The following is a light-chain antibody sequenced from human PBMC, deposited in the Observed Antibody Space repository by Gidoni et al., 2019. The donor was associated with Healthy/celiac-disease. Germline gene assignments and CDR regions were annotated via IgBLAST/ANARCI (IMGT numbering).Light chain of an antibody. CDR2: AAS. Sequence: DIQMTQSPSSLSASVGDRVTITCQASQSISSYLNWYQQKPGKAPKLLIYAASSLQSGVPSSFSGSGSGTDFTLTISSLQPEDFATYYCQQSYSTPDTFGQGTKLEIK. V-gene: IGKV1-39*01. J-gene: IGKJ2*01. CDR3: QQSYSTPDT. CDR1: QSISSY.